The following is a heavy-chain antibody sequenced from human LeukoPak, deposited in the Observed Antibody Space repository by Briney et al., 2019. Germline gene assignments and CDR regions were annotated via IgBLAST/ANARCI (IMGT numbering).Heavy chain of an antibody. J-gene: IGHJ5*02. CDR1: GGSICSGGYY. CDR3: ARVPRYYYDSSGHEQNWFDP. D-gene: IGHD3-22*01. V-gene: IGHV4-31*03. Sequence: SETLSLTCTASGGSICSGGYYWSWIRQHPGKGLEWIGYIYYSGSTYYNPSLKSRVTISVDTSKNQFSLKLSSATAADTAVYYCARVPRYYYDSSGHEQNWFDPWGQGTLVTVSS. CDR2: IYYSGST.